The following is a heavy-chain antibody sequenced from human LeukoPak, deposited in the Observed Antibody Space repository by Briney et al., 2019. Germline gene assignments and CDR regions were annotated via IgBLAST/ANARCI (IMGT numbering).Heavy chain of an antibody. Sequence: ASVKVSCKASGGTFGSYAISWVRQAPGQGLEWMGGIIPIFGTANYAQKFQGRVTITTDESTSTAYMELSSLRSEDTAVYYCARGSGPDYDFWSGYTRPNDAFDIWGQGTMVTVSS. J-gene: IGHJ3*02. V-gene: IGHV1-69*05. CDR2: IIPIFGTA. D-gene: IGHD3-3*01. CDR3: ARGSGPDYDFWSGYTRPNDAFDI. CDR1: GGTFGSYA.